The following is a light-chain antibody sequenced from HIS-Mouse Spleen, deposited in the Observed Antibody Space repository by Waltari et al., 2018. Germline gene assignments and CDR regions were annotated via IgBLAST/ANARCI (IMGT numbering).Light chain of an antibody. J-gene: IGKJ4*01. CDR2: DAS. V-gene: IGKV3-11*01. CDR3: QQRSNWPT. Sequence: EIVLTQSPATLSLSPGERATLSCRASQIVSTYLAWYQQKPGQASRLLIYDASNRATGIPAMFSGIGSGTDFTLTISSLEPADFALYYCQQRSNWPTFGGGTKVEIK. CDR1: QIVSTY.